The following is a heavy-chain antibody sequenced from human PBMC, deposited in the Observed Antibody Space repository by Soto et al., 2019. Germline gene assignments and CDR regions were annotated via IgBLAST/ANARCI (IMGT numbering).Heavy chain of an antibody. CDR3: ANAPAIVLVPAALGGDY. D-gene: IGHD2-2*01. CDR1: GFTFSSYG. CDR2: ISYDGSNK. V-gene: IGHV3-30*18. Sequence: QVQLVESGGGVVQPGRSLRLSCAASGFTFSSYGMHWVRQAPGKGLGWVAVISYDGSNKYYADSVKGRFTISRDNSKNTLYLQMSSLRAEDTAVYYCANAPAIVLVPAALGGDYWGQGTLVTVSS. J-gene: IGHJ4*02.